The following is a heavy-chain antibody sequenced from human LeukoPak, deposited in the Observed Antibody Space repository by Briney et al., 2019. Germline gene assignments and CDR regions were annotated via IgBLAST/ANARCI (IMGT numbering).Heavy chain of an antibody. D-gene: IGHD5-18*01. CDR3: AKDPPTVMANAFHI. J-gene: IGHJ3*02. CDR2: ISGSGGTT. CDR1: GFTFSSYG. V-gene: IGHV3-23*01. Sequence: GESLRLSCAASGFTFSSYGMSWVRQAPGKGLEWFSSISGSGGTTYYADSVKGRFTISRDNSKNTLYLQMNSLRADDTAVYSCAKDPPTVMANAFHIWGQGTMVTVSS.